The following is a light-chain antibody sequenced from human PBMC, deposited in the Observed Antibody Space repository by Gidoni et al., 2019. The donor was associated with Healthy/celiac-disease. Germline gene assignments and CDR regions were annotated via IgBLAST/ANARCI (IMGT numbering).Light chain of an antibody. Sequence: EIVMTQSPATLSVSPGERATLSCRASQSVSSNLAWYQQKPGQAPRLLIYGASTRATGIPARFSGSGSGTEFTLTISILQSEDFAVYYCQQYNNWPGFGQGTKLEIK. J-gene: IGKJ2*03. CDR2: GAS. V-gene: IGKV3-15*01. CDR3: QQYNNWPG. CDR1: QSVSSN.